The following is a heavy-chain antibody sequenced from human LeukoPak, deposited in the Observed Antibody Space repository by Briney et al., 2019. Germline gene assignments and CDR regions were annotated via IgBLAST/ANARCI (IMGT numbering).Heavy chain of an antibody. CDR2: INHSGST. CDR1: GGSFSGYY. V-gene: IGHV4-34*01. D-gene: IGHD6-13*01. J-gene: IGHJ6*03. Sequence: SETLSLTCAVYGGSFSGYYWSWIRQPPGKGLEWIGEINHSGSTNYNPSLKSRVTISVDTSKNQFSLKLSSVTAADTAVYYCARGGWGAVAGTVWGSISNYYYMDVWGKGTTVTVSS. CDR3: ARGGWGAVAGTVWGSISNYYYMDV.